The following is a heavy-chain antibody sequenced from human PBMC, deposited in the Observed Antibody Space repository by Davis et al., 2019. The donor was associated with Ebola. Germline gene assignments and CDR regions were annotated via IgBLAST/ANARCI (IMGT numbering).Heavy chain of an antibody. CDR2: ISGSGGTT. V-gene: IGHV3-23*01. Sequence: GESLKISCAASGFTFSNYAMSWVRQAPGKGLEWVSGISGSGGTTYYADSVKGRFTVSRDNSKNTLHLQMNSLRAEDTAVYYCAKDIQLWLLGVYGMDVWGQGTTVTVSS. D-gene: IGHD5-18*01. CDR1: GFTFSNYA. CDR3: AKDIQLWLLGVYGMDV. J-gene: IGHJ6*02.